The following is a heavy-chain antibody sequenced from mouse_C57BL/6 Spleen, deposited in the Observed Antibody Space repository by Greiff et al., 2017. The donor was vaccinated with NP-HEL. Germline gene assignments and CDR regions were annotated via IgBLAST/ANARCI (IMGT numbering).Heavy chain of an antibody. CDR1: GYTFTDYY. CDR3: ARRDYYFDY. D-gene: IGHD3-3*01. Sequence: EVQLQQSGPELVKPGASVKISCKASGYTFTDYYMNWVKQSHGKSLEWIGDINPNNGGTSYNQKFKGKATLTVDKSSSTAYMEPRSLTSEDSAVYYCARRDYYFDYWGQGTTLTVSS. V-gene: IGHV1-26*01. J-gene: IGHJ2*01. CDR2: INPNNGGT.